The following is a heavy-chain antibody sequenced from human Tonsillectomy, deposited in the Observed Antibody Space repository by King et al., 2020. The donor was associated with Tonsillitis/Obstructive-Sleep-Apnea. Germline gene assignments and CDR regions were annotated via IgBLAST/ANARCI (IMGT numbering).Heavy chain of an antibody. V-gene: IGHV3-53*01. J-gene: IGHJ4*02. CDR3: ARVEYYYDSSSSFDY. CDR2: IYSGGIT. D-gene: IGHD3-22*01. Sequence: VQLVESGGGLIQPGGSLRLSCAASGFTVSSNYMSWVRQAQGKGLEWVSVIYSGGITYYADSVKGRFTISRDNSKNTLYLQMNSLRAEDTAVYYCARVEYYYDSSSSFDYWGQGTLVTVSS. CDR1: GFTVSSNY.